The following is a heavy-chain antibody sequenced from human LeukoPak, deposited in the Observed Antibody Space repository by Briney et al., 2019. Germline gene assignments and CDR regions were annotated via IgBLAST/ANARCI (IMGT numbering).Heavy chain of an antibody. CDR1: GGSISSGDYY. Sequence: SQTLSLTCTVSGGSISSGDYYWSWIRQPPGKGLEWIGYIYYSGSTYYNPSLKSRVTISVDTSKNQFSLKLSSVTAADTAVYYCARSKGYCSGGSCYSMGPPYYYGMDVWGQGTTVTVSS. J-gene: IGHJ6*02. CDR2: IYYSGST. V-gene: IGHV4-30-4*08. D-gene: IGHD2-15*01. CDR3: ARSKGYCSGGSCYSMGPPYYYGMDV.